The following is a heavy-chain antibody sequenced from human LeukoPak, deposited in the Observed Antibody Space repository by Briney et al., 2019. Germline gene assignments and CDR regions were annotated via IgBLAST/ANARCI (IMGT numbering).Heavy chain of an antibody. CDR1: GYTFTSYY. Sequence: ASVKVSCKASGYTFTSYYMHWVRQAPGQGLEWMGIINPSGGSTSYARKFQGRVTMTRDMSTSTVYMELRSLRSDDTAVYYCARGTPLQYYYGSGTPNWFDPWGQGTLVTVSS. V-gene: IGHV1-46*01. J-gene: IGHJ5*02. D-gene: IGHD3-10*01. CDR3: ARGTPLQYYYGSGTPNWFDP. CDR2: INPSGGST.